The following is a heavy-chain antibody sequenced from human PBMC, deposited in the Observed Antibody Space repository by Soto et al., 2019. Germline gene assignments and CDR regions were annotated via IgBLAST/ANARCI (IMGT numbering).Heavy chain of an antibody. CDR1: AFTFANYD. CDR3: VKDKGRLTPFPVIITPGY. Sequence: PGGSLRLSCAASAFTFANYDMSWVRQGPGKGLDWVAAISGSGDIHHYADSVTGRFTISRDNSKNTLYLQMNSLRAEDTGVYYCVKDKGRLTPFPVIITPGYWGQGTVVPVSS. V-gene: IGHV3-23*01. J-gene: IGHJ4*02. CDR2: ISGSGDIH. D-gene: IGHD3-3*01.